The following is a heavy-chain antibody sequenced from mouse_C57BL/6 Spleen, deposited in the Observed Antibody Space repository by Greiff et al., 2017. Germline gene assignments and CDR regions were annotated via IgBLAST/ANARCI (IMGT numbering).Heavy chain of an antibody. V-gene: IGHV1-69*01. CDR3: ARGGDLIYLRYFDV. D-gene: IGHD2-3*01. Sequence: QVQLQQPGAELVMPGASVKLSCKASGYTFTSYWMHWAKQRPGQGLEWIGEIDPSDSYTNYNQKFKGKSTLTVDKSSSTAYMQLSSLTSEDSAVYYCARGGDLIYLRYFDVWGTGTTVTVSS. J-gene: IGHJ1*03. CDR2: IDPSDSYT. CDR1: GYTFTSYW.